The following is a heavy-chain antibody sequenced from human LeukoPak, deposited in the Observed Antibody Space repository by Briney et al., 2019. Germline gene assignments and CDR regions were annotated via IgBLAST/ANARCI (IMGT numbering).Heavy chain of an antibody. Sequence: ASVKVSCKASGYTFTSYYMHWVRQAPGQGLEWMGIINPGGGSTSYAQKFQGRVTMTRDMSTSTVYMELSSLRSEDTAVYYCTVLWFGEFTFDIWGQGTMVTVSS. CDR2: INPGGGST. J-gene: IGHJ3*02. CDR3: TVLWFGEFTFDI. D-gene: IGHD3-10*01. V-gene: IGHV1-46*01. CDR1: GYTFTSYY.